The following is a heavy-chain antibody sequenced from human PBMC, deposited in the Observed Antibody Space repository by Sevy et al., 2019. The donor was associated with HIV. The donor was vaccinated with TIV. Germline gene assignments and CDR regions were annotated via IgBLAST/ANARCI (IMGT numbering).Heavy chain of an antibody. CDR2: VFMDGTKE. CDR3: VRDHNDSSEYYLIGAYDV. V-gene: IGHV3-33*01. J-gene: IGHJ3*01. D-gene: IGHD3-22*01. CDR1: GFIFNSYA. Sequence: GGSLRLSCAASGFIFNSYAIHWVRQAPGKGLEWVAVVFMDGTKEFYAESVKGRFTISRDNSKKKVFLQMNSLRDEDMAVYYCVRDHNDSSEYYLIGAYDVWGQGTTVTVSS.